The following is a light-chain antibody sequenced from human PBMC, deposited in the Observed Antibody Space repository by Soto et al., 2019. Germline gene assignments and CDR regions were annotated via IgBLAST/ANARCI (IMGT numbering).Light chain of an antibody. CDR1: QSVSSN. Sequence: EIVMTQSPATLSVSTGERATLSCRASQSVSSNLAWYQQKPGQAPRLLIYDASNRVTGIPARFRGSGSGTEFTLTISSLQSEDFAVYYCQQRNNWPAISFGQGTRLEIK. CDR3: QQRNNWPAIS. V-gene: IGKV3D-15*01. J-gene: IGKJ5*01. CDR2: DAS.